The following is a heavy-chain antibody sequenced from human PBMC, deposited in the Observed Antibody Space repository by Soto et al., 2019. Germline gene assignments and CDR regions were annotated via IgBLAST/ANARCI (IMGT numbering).Heavy chain of an antibody. CDR1: GGTFSSYG. CDR3: ARSVGVTTLSYLDY. D-gene: IGHD1-26*01. J-gene: IGHJ4*02. Sequence: SVKVSCKAAGGTFSSYGISWVRQAPGQGLEWMGGIIPMFGTAAHTQNFQGRLTIAADESTSTAYMELSSLRSEDTAVYFCARSVGVTTLSYLDYWGQGTLVTVSS. CDR2: IIPMFGTA. V-gene: IGHV1-69*13.